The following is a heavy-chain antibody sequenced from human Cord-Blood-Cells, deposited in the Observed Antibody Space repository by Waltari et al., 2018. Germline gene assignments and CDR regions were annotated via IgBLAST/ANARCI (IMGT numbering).Heavy chain of an antibody. CDR2: IYYSGRT. CDR3: ARLSRLEPNFDY. V-gene: IGHV4-39*01. CDR1: GGSISSSSYY. Sequence: QLQLQESGPGLVKPSETLSLTCTVSGGSISSSSYYWGWIRQPPGKGLDWIGSIYYSGRTYYTPSLKSRVTISVDTSKNQFSLKLSSVTAADTAVYYCARLSRLEPNFDYWGQGTLVTVSS. J-gene: IGHJ4*02. D-gene: IGHD1-1*01.